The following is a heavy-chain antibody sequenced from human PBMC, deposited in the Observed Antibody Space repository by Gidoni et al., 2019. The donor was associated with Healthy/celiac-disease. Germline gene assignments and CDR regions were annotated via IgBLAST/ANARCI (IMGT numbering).Heavy chain of an antibody. J-gene: IGHJ4*02. CDR3: AKDLRYFDWLLFPEIHDY. D-gene: IGHD3-9*01. CDR2: ISGSGGST. Sequence: EVQLLESGGGLVQPGGSLRLSCAASGITFSSDDMSWVRQAPGKGLEWVSAISGSGGSTYYAASVKGRFTLSRDHSKNTLYLQLHSLRAEDTAVYYCAKDLRYFDWLLFPEIHDYWGQGTLVTVSS. CDR1: GITFSSDD. V-gene: IGHV3-23*01.